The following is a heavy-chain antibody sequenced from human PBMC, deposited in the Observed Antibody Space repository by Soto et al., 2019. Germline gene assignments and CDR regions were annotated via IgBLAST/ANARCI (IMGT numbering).Heavy chain of an antibody. V-gene: IGHV3-53*01. CDR2: IYSGGST. CDR1: VFTVISNY. CDR3: AREYYDSSGYYYGYYYYGMDV. Sequence: GGSLRLSCASSVFTVISNYMSWVRQAPGKGLEWVSVIYSGGSTYYADSVKGRFTISRDNSKNTLYLQMNSLRAEDTAVYYCAREYYDSSGYYYGYYYYGMDVWGQGTTVTVSS. J-gene: IGHJ6*02. D-gene: IGHD3-22*01.